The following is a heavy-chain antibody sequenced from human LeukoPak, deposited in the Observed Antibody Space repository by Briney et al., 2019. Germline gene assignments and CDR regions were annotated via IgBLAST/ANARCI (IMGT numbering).Heavy chain of an antibody. CDR3: ARQRRIYGSSSWFDP. J-gene: IGHJ5*02. V-gene: IGHV5-51*01. CDR2: IYPGDSDT. CDR1: GYSFTSYW. Sequence: GESLKISCKGSGYSFTSYWIGWVRQMPGKGLEWMGIIYPGDSDTRYSPSFQGQVTISVDKSITTAFLQWSSLKASDTAMYYCARQRRIYGSSSWFDPWGQGTLVTVSS. D-gene: IGHD6-6*01.